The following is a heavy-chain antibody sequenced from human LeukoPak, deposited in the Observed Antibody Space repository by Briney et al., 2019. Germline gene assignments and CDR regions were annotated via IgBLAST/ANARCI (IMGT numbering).Heavy chain of an antibody. CDR3: ARGNDFWSGYGGIDY. D-gene: IGHD3-3*01. Sequence: SETLSLTCTVSGGSISSSSYYWGWIRQPAGKGLEWIGRIYTSGSTNYNPSLKSRVTMSVDTSKNQFSLKLSSVTAADTAVYYCARGNDFWSGYGGIDYWGQGTLVTVSS. J-gene: IGHJ4*02. CDR2: IYTSGST. CDR1: GGSISSSSYY. V-gene: IGHV4-61*02.